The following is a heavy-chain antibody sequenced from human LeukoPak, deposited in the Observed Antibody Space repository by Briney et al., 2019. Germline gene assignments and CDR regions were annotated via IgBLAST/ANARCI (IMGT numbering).Heavy chain of an antibody. CDR3: ARGAYGSGSYSWFDP. CDR2: IYHSGST. Sequence: ETLSLPCTFSGYSISSGYYWGWIRQPPGKGLEWIGSIYHSGSTYYNPSLKSRVTISVDTSKNQFSLKLSSVTVADTAVYYCARGAYGSGSYSWFDPWGQGTLVTVSS. J-gene: IGHJ5*02. D-gene: IGHD3-10*01. V-gene: IGHV4-38-2*02. CDR1: GYSISSGYY.